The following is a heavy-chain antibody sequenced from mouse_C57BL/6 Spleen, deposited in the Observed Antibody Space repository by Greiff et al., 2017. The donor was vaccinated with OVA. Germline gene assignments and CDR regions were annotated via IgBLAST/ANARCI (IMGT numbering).Heavy chain of an antibody. CDR1: GFTFSSYA. J-gene: IGHJ3*01. Sequence: EVQRVESGGGLVKPGGSLKLSCAASGFTFSSYAMSWVRQTPEKRLEWVATISDGGSYTYYPDNVQGRFTISRDNAKNNLYLQMSHLKSEDTAMYYCARDGVYYYGRGFAYWGQGTLVTVSA. D-gene: IGHD1-1*01. CDR2: ISDGGSYT. V-gene: IGHV5-4*01. CDR3: ARDGVYYYGRGFAY.